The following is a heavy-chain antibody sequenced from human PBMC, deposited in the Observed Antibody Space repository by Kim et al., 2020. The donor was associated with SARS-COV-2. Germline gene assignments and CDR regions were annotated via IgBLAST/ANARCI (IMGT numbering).Heavy chain of an antibody. CDR2: ISGSGGRT. D-gene: IGHD3-10*01. CDR3: AKVGETEGFGELLTSYYYYGMDV. J-gene: IGHJ6*04. CDR1: GFTFSSYA. V-gene: IGHV3-23*01. Sequence: GGSLRLSCAASGFTFSSYAMSWVRQAPGKGLEWVSAISGSGGRTYYADSVKGRFTICRDNSKNTLCLQMNSLRADDTAVYYCAKVGETEGFGELLTSYYYYGMDVWGKGTAVTVSP.